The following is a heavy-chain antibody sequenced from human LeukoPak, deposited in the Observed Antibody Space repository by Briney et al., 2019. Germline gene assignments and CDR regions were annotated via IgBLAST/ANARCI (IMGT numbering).Heavy chain of an antibody. Sequence: PGGSLRLSCVASGFTFNIYATIWVRQAPGKGLEWVSGISGSGSNTYNADYVKGRFTISRDNSKNTVYLQMNSLRAEDTAIYYCAKDPLDYWGQGTLVTVSS. V-gene: IGHV3-23*01. CDR1: GFTFNIYA. CDR2: ISGSGSNT. J-gene: IGHJ4*02. CDR3: AKDPLDY.